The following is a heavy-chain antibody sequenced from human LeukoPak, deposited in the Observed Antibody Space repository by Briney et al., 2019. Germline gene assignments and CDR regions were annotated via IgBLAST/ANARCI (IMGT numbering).Heavy chain of an antibody. CDR1: GGSISSYY. Sequence: PSETLSLTCTVSGGSISSYYWSWIRQPPGKGLEWIGYIYYSGSTNYNPSLKSRVTISVDTSKNQFSLKLSSVTAADTAVYYCARGGSGSYYGYFDLWSRGTLVTVSS. D-gene: IGHD1-26*01. CDR2: IYYSGST. CDR3: ARGGSGSYYGYFDL. J-gene: IGHJ2*01. V-gene: IGHV4-59*01.